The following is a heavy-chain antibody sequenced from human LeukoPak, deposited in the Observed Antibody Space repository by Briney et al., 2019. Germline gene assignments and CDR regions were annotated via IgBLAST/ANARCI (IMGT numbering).Heavy chain of an antibody. D-gene: IGHD6-13*01. Sequence: SETLSLTCTVSGGSISSYYWSWIRQPPGKGLEWIGYIHYSGSTNYNPSLKSRVTISVDTSKNQFSLILSSVTTADTAVYYCAREVVAAAGTVDYWGQGTLVTVSS. V-gene: IGHV4-59*01. CDR2: IHYSGST. CDR1: GGSISSYY. CDR3: AREVVAAAGTVDY. J-gene: IGHJ4*02.